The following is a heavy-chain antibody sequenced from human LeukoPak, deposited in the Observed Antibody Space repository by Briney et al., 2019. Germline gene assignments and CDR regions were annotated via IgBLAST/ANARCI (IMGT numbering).Heavy chain of an antibody. CDR1: GGTFSSYA. J-gene: IGHJ6*03. D-gene: IGHD5-12*01. Sequence: ASVKVSCKASGGTFSSYAISWVRQAPGQGLEWMGWISAYNGNTNYAQKLQGRVTMTTDTSTSTAYMELRSLRSDDTAVYYCARANSGYDRPYYYYYYMDVWGKGTTVTVSS. CDR3: ARANSGYDRPYYYYYYMDV. CDR2: ISAYNGNT. V-gene: IGHV1-18*01.